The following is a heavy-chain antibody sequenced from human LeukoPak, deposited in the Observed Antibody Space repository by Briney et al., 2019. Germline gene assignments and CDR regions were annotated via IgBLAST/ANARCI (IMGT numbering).Heavy chain of an antibody. J-gene: IGHJ4*02. V-gene: IGHV3-30-3*01. CDR3: ARGNSGSHFDY. CDR2: ISYDGSNK. Sequence: PGGSLRLSGAASGFTFSDYAMHWVRQAPGKGLEWVAVISYDGSNKFYADSVKGRFTISRDNSKNTLYMQTNSLRAADTAVYYCARGNSGSHFDYWGQGTLVTVSS. CDR1: GFTFSDYA. D-gene: IGHD1-26*01.